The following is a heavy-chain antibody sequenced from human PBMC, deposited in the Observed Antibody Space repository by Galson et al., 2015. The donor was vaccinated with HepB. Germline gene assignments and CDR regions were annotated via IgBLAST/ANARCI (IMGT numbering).Heavy chain of an antibody. CDR1: GYSFTSYW. V-gene: IGHV5-10-1*01. CDR2: IDPSDAYT. Sequence: QSGAEVKKPGESLRISCKGSGYSFTSYWISWVRQMPGKGLEWMGRIDPSDAYTNYSLSFQGHVTISADKSISTAYLQWSSLKASDTAMYYCARLIAAAAGPKYYFDFWGQGTLVTVSS. CDR3: ARLIAAAAGPKYYFDF. J-gene: IGHJ4*02. D-gene: IGHD6-13*01.